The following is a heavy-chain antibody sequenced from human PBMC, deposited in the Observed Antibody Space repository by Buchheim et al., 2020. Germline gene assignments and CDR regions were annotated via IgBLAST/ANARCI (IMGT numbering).Heavy chain of an antibody. CDR3: ARGLSIAAADYYYYGMDV. V-gene: IGHV4-59*12. D-gene: IGHD6-13*01. Sequence: QVQLQESGPGLVKPSETLSLTCTVSGGSISSYYWSWIRQPPGKGLEWIGEINHSGSTNYNPSLKSRVTISVDTSKNQFSLKLSSVTAADTAVYYCARGLSIAAADYYYYGMDVWGQGTT. CDR2: INHSGST. CDR1: GGSISSYY. J-gene: IGHJ6*02.